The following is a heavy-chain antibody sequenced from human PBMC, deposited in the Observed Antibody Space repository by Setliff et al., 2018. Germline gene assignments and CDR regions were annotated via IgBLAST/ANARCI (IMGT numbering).Heavy chain of an antibody. CDR3: ARAGLAAAGRKGVFDH. D-gene: IGHD6-25*01. J-gene: IGHJ4*02. Sequence: ASVKVSCKASGYTFTGYHIHWVRQAPGQGPEWMGWINPNTGGTNYAQKFQGRVTMTRDTSTSTVYMELNSLTSDDTAVYYCARAGLAAAGRKGVFDHWGQGTLVTVSS. V-gene: IGHV1-2*02. CDR1: GYTFTGYH. CDR2: INPNTGGT.